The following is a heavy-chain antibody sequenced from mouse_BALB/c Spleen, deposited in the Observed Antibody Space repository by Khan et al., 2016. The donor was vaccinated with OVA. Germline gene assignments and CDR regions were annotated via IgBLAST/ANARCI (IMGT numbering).Heavy chain of an antibody. Sequence: EVELVESGGGLVQPGGSRKLSCAASGFTFSSFGMFWTRQAPEKGLEWVAYISSGSSTFYYADTVKSRFTISRDNPKNTLFLQMTRLRSEDTARCYCARSLGIYAMDYWGQGTSVTVSS. CDR3: ARSLGIYAMDY. D-gene: IGHD1-1*02. V-gene: IGHV5-17*02. CDR1: GFTFSSFG. CDR2: ISSGSSTF. J-gene: IGHJ4*01.